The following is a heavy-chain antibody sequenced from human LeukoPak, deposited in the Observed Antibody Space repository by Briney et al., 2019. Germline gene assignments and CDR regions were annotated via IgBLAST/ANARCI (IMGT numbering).Heavy chain of an antibody. CDR1: GFTFSSYA. V-gene: IGHV3-23*01. D-gene: IGHD6-6*01. J-gene: IGHJ4*02. CDR2: ICGSGGST. Sequence: GGSLRLSCAASGFTFSSYAMSWVRQAPGKGLEWVSAICGSGGSTYYADSVKGRFTISRDNSKNTLYLQMNSLRAEDTAVYYCAKDWQYSRDYFDYWGQGTLVTVSS. CDR3: AKDWQYSRDYFDY.